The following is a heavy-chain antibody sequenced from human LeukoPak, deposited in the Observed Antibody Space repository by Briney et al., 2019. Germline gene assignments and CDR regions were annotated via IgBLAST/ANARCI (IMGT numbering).Heavy chain of an antibody. Sequence: ASVKVSCTASGYTFTIHSINWLRQAPGQGLEWMGWITTNTGNPTYAQGFTGRFVFSLDTSVSTAYLQISSLKAEDTAVYYCARDASAIRFDYWGQGTLVTVSS. CDR2: ITTNTGNP. CDR1: GYTFTIHS. V-gene: IGHV7-4-1*02. D-gene: IGHD5-24*01. CDR3: ARDASAIRFDY. J-gene: IGHJ4*02.